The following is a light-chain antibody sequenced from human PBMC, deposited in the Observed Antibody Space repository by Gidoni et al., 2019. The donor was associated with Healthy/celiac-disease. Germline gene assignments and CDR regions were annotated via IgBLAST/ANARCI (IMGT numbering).Light chain of an antibody. J-gene: IGKJ2*01. CDR2: GAS. V-gene: IGKV3-20*01. CDR1: QSVSSSY. Sequence: EIVLTQSPGTLSLSPGERATLSCRVSQSVSSSYLAWYQQTPGQAPRLLIYGASSRATGIPDRFSGSGSGTDFTLAISRLEPEDFAVYYCQQYGSFXXXTKLEIK. CDR3: QQYGS.